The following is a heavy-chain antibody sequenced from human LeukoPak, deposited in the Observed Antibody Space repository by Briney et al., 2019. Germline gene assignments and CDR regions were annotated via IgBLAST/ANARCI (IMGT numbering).Heavy chain of an antibody. CDR2: ISVSATT. CDR1: GFTFNNYA. V-gene: IGHV3-23*01. D-gene: IGHD3-16*02. J-gene: IGHJ4*02. Sequence: GGSLRLSCAASGFTFNNYAMSWVRQAPGKGLEWVSAISVSATTYYADSVKGRFTISRDNSKNTLYLQMNSLRAEDTAVYYCARGSYRIYYFDYWGQGTLVTVSS. CDR3: ARGSYRIYYFDY.